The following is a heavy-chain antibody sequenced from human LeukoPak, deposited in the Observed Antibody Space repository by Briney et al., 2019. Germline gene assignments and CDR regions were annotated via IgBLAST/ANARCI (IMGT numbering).Heavy chain of an antibody. V-gene: IGHV1-69*04. CDR3: ARDKRIAVAGSLFDY. J-gene: IGHJ4*02. Sequence: RASVKVSCKASGYTFTGYYMHWVRQAPGQGLEWMGRIIPILGIANYAQKFQGRVTITADKSTSTAYMELSSLRSEDTAVYYCARDKRIAVAGSLFDYWGQGTLVTVSS. CDR2: IIPILGIA. D-gene: IGHD6-19*01. CDR1: GYTFTGYY.